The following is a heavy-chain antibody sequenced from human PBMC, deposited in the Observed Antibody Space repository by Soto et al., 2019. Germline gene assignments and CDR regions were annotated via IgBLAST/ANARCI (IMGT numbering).Heavy chain of an antibody. D-gene: IGHD2-2*01. V-gene: IGHV4-34*01. Sequence: QVQLQQWGAGLLKPSETLSLTCAVYGGSFSGYYWTWIRQTPGKGLEWIGEINHSGSTNYNPSLKSRVSISADTSKKQFSLNLTSVTAADTAVYYCARGECSSNYCCTMWALDIWGQGTVVTVS. J-gene: IGHJ3*02. CDR2: INHSGST. CDR3: ARGECSSNYCCTMWALDI. CDR1: GGSFSGYY.